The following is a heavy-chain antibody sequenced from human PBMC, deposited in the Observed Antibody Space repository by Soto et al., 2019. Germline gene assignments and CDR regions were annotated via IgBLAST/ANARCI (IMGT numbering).Heavy chain of an antibody. CDR2: IYYSGST. CDR3: ARYXEDIVVVPASTETGFDY. D-gene: IGHD2-2*01. CDR1: GGSISSSSYY. Sequence: PSETLSLTCTVSGGSISSSSYYWGWIRQPPGKGLEWIGSIYYSGSTYYNPSLKSRVTISVDTSKNQFSLKLSSVTAADTAVYYCARYXEDIVVVPASTETGFDYWGQGTLVTVSS. V-gene: IGHV4-39*01. J-gene: IGHJ4*02.